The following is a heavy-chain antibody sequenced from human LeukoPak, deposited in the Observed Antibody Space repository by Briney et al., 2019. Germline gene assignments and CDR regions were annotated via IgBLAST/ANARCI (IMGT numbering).Heavy chain of an antibody. CDR1: GYISTNYD. V-gene: IGHV1-18*01. CDR3: ASSASTVTEFDY. J-gene: IGHJ4*02. D-gene: IGHD2-2*01. Sequence: GASVKVSCKASGYISTNYDINWVRQATGQGLEWMGWMSPNSGNTNYAQKLQGRVTMTTGTSTSTAYMELRSLRSDDTAVYYCASSASTVTEFDYWGQGTLVTVSS. CDR2: MSPNSGNT.